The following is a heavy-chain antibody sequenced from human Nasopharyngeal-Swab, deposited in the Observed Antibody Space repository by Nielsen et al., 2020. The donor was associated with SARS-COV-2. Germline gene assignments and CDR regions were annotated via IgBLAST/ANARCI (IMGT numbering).Heavy chain of an antibody. V-gene: IGHV3-21*01. CDR1: GFTFSSYS. CDR3: ARDFRELVGAFDI. CDR2: ISSSSSYI. J-gene: IGHJ3*02. Sequence: ETLSLTCAASGFTFSSYSMNWVRQAPGKGLEWVSSISSSSSYIYYADSVKGRFTISRDNAKNSLYLQMNSLRAEDTAVYYCARDFRELVGAFDIWGQGTMVTVSS. D-gene: IGHD6-13*01.